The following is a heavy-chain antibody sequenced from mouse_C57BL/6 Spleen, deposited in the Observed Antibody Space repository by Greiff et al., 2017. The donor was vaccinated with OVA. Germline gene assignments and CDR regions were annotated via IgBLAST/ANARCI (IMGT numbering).Heavy chain of an antibody. Sequence: VKLQQSGAELVRPGASVTLSCKASGYTFTDYEMHWVKQTPVHGLEWIGAIDPETGGTAYNQKFKGKAILTADKSSSTAYMELRSLTSEDSAVYYCTRTAGSRTSWFAYWGQGTLVTVSA. V-gene: IGHV1-15*01. CDR1: GYTFTDYE. D-gene: IGHD1-1*01. CDR3: TRTAGSRTSWFAY. CDR2: IDPETGGT. J-gene: IGHJ3*01.